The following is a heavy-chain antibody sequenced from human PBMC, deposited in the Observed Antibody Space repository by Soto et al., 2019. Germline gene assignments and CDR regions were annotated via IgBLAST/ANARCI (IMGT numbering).Heavy chain of an antibody. V-gene: IGHV1-8*01. CDR3: ARADDILTGYYGNNWFDP. Sequence: ASVKVSCKASGYTFTSYDINWVRQATGQGLEWMGWMNPNSGNTGYARKFQGRVTMTRNTSISTAYMELSSLRSEDTAVYYCARADDILTGYYGNNWFDPWGQGTLVTVSS. CDR1: GYTFTSYD. J-gene: IGHJ5*02. D-gene: IGHD3-9*01. CDR2: MNPNSGNT.